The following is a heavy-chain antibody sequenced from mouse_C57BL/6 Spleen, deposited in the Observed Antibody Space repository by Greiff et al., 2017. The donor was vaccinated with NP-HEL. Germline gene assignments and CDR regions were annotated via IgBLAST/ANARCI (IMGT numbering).Heavy chain of an antibody. V-gene: IGHV1-39*01. CDR1: GYSFTDYN. CDR2: INPNYGTT. J-gene: IGHJ4*01. D-gene: IGHD1-1*01. Sequence: VQLKESGPELVKPGASVKISCKASGYSFTDYNMNWVKQSNGKSLEWIGVINPNYGTTSYNQKFKGKATLTVDQSSSTAYMQLNSLTSEDSAVYYCAIGSSPLYYAMDYWGQGTSVTVSS. CDR3: AIGSSPLYYAMDY.